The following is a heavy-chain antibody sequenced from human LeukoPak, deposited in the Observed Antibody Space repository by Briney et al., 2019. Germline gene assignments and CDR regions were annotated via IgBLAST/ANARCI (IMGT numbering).Heavy chain of an antibody. J-gene: IGHJ4*02. D-gene: IGHD3-16*01. Sequence: GASVKVSCKASGYTFTGYYMHWVRQAPGQGLEWMGWINPNSGDTNYAQKFQGRVSMTRDTSISTAYVELSRLRSDDTAVYYCASRGSHTTVLDYWGQGTLVTVSS. CDR2: INPNSGDT. V-gene: IGHV1-2*02. CDR1: GYTFTGYY. CDR3: ASRGSHTTVLDY.